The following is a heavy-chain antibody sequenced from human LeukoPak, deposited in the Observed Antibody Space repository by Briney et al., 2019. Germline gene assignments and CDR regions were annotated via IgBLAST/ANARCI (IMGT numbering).Heavy chain of an antibody. CDR1: GFTLTKNW. Sequence: QAGGSLRLSCADSGFTLTKNWMSWVRQSPGKGLEWVSLIFAGGDTYYADSVKGRFTISRDTSKNTLYLHMTSLRPEDSAVYYCSVWLTPWGQGTLVTVSS. V-gene: IGHV3-53*01. D-gene: IGHD5-12*01. CDR3: SVWLTP. J-gene: IGHJ5*02. CDR2: IFAGGDT.